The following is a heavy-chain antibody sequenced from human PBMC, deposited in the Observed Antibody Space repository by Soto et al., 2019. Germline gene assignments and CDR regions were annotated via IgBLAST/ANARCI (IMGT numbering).Heavy chain of an antibody. D-gene: IGHD3-22*01. Sequence: QVQLVQSGAEVKKPGSSVKVSCKASGGTFSSYAISWVRQAPGQGLEWMGGIIPIFGTANYAQKFQGRVTITADESTRTAYMEMSSVRSEDTGVYYCGSPIVVVIHGGAFDIGVQGTMVTVSS. CDR1: GGTFSSYA. J-gene: IGHJ3*02. CDR3: GSPIVVVIHGGAFDI. V-gene: IGHV1-69*01. CDR2: IIPIFGTA.